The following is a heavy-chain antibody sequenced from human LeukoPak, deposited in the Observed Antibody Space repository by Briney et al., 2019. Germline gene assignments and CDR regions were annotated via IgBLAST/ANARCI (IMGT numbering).Heavy chain of an antibody. CDR1: GFPFDDYA. D-gene: IGHD3-3*01. CDR2: ITWNSGSI. Sequence: PGGSLRLSCAASGFPFDDYAMHWVRQAPGKGLEWVSGITWNSGSIGYADSVKGRFTISRDNSKNTLYLQMNSLRAEDTAVYYCAKDHTIFGVVITSFFDYWGQGTLVTVSS. CDR3: AKDHTIFGVVITSFFDY. J-gene: IGHJ4*02. V-gene: IGHV3-9*01.